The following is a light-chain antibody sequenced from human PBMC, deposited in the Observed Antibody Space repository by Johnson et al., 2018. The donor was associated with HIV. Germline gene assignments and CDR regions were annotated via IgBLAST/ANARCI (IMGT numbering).Light chain of an antibody. J-gene: IGLJ1*01. V-gene: IGLV1-51*02. CDR3: GTWDSSLSANV. Sequence: QSVLTQPPSVSAAPGQKVTISCSGSSSNIGNNYVSWYQQLPGTAPKLHVYENIKRPSGIPDRFSGSKSGTSATLGIAGLQTGDEADYYCGTWDSSLSANVFGTGTKVTVL. CDR1: SSNIGNNY. CDR2: ENI.